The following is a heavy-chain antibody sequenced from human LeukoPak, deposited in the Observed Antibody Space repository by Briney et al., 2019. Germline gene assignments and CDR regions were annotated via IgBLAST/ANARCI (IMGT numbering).Heavy chain of an antibody. CDR1: GFTFSSYA. CDR3: AKGTRWLQVFDY. CDR2: ISGSGGSA. D-gene: IGHD5-24*01. V-gene: IGHV3-23*01. Sequence: GGSLRLSCAASGFTFSSYAMSWVRQAPGKGLEWVSAISGSGGSAYYADSVKGRFTISRDNSKNTLYLQMNSLRAEDTAVYYCAKGTRWLQVFDYWGQGTLVTVSS. J-gene: IGHJ4*02.